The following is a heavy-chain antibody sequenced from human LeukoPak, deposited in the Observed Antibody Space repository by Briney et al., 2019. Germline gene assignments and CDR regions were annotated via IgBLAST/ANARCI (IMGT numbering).Heavy chain of an antibody. V-gene: IGHV4-4*07. CDR1: GGSISSYY. CDR3: AGYSSSWYWFDP. J-gene: IGHJ5*02. Sequence: SETLSLTCTVSGGSISSYYWSWIRQPAGKGLEWIGRIYTSGSTNYNPSLKSRVTMSLDTSKNQLSLKLSSVTAAGTAVYYCAGYSSSWYWFDPWGQGTLVTVSS. D-gene: IGHD6-13*01. CDR2: IYTSGST.